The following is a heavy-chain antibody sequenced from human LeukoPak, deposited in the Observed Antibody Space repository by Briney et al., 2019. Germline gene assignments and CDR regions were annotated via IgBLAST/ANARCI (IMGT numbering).Heavy chain of an antibody. D-gene: IGHD2-15*01. J-gene: IGHJ6*03. CDR1: GGSFSGYY. Sequence: PSETLSLTCAVYGGSFSGYYWSWIRQPPGKGLEWIGEINHSGSTNYNPSLKSRVTILLHTSKNHFSLNLSSVTAADTAVYYCARASAVVAASFSGYYYYMDVWGKGTTVTVSS. CDR2: INHSGST. CDR3: ARASAVVAASFSGYYYYMDV. V-gene: IGHV4-34*01.